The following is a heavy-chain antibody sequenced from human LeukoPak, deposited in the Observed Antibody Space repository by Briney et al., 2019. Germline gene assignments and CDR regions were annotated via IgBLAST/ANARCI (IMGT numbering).Heavy chain of an antibody. D-gene: IGHD6-13*01. Sequence: SETLSLTCTLSGGSISTYYWSWIRQPPGKALEWIGYIYSSGSTNYNPSLKSRVTISVDTSKNQFSLKLSSVTAADTAVYYCARTWQHLLIDYWGQGTLVTVSS. V-gene: IGHV4-59*01. CDR2: IYSSGST. CDR3: ARTWQHLLIDY. J-gene: IGHJ4*02. CDR1: GGSISTYY.